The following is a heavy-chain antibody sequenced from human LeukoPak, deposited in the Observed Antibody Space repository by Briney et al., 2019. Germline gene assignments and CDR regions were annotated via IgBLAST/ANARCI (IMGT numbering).Heavy chain of an antibody. V-gene: IGHV3-23*01. Sequence: PGGSLRLSCAASGFTFSSYAMSWVRQAPGKGLEWVSAISGSGGSTYYADSVKGRFTISRDNSKNTLYLQMNSLRAEDTAVYYCAREPLRYFDWLSAFLDYWGQGTLVTVSS. D-gene: IGHD3-9*01. J-gene: IGHJ4*02. CDR3: AREPLRYFDWLSAFLDY. CDR1: GFTFSSYA. CDR2: ISGSGGST.